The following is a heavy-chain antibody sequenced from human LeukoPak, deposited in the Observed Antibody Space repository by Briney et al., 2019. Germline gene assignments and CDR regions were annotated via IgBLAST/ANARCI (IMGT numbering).Heavy chain of an antibody. CDR3: ARDYSEGAAAATRYYYYYGMDV. CDR2: INPSGGST. Sequence: ASVKVSCKASGYTFTSYYMHWVRQAPGQGLEWMGIINPSGGSTSYAQKFQGRVTMTRDTSTSTVYMELSSLRSEDTAVYYCARDYSEGAAAATRYYYYYGMDVWGKGTTVTVSS. CDR1: GYTFTSYY. V-gene: IGHV1-46*01. D-gene: IGHD6-13*01. J-gene: IGHJ6*04.